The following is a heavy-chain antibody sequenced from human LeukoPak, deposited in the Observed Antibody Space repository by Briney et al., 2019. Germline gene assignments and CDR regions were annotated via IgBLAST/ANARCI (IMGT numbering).Heavy chain of an antibody. Sequence: GGSLRLSCAASGFTFSSYAMRWVRQAPGKGLEWVSAISGGGGGTYYADSVKGRFTISRDNSKNTLYLQMNSLRAEDTAVYYCAKTGPPGHFWSGYSLYYYYMDVWGKGTTVTVSS. CDR1: GFTFSSYA. CDR2: ISGGGGGT. J-gene: IGHJ6*03. V-gene: IGHV3-23*01. D-gene: IGHD3-3*02. CDR3: AKTGPPGHFWSGYSLYYYYMDV.